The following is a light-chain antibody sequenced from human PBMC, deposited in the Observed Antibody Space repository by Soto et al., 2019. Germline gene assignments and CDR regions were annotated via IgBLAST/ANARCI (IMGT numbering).Light chain of an antibody. CDR2: AAS. Sequence: AIRMTQSPSSLSASTGRRVTITCRASQGISSYLAWYQQKPGKAPKLLIYAASTLQSGVPSRFSGSGSGTDFTLTISCLQPEDFATYYCQQYYSYPRTFGQGTKVDIK. CDR1: QGISSY. CDR3: QQYYSYPRT. J-gene: IGKJ1*01. V-gene: IGKV1-8*01.